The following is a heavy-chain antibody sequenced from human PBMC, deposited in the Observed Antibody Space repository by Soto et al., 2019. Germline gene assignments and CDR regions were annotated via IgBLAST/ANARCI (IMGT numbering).Heavy chain of an antibody. D-gene: IGHD4-17*01. Sequence: SETLSLTCTVSGGSVSSATYYWSWIRQPPGKGLEWIAYIHYSGTTDYNPALMSRVTISLDTSRNQFSLKLTSVTAADTAVYYCARHAGRATGLDDWGQGALVTVSS. V-gene: IGHV4-61*01. CDR1: GGSVSSATYY. J-gene: IGHJ4*02. CDR2: IHYSGTT. CDR3: ARHAGRATGLDD.